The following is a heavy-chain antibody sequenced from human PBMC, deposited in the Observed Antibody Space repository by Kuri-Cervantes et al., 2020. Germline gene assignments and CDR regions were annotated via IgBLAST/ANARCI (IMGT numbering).Heavy chain of an antibody. J-gene: IGHJ3*02. CDR3: ARAWRSRIAFDI. V-gene: IGHV3-23*01. CDR1: GFTFSNYA. D-gene: IGHD5-24*01. Sequence: GSLKISCAASGFTFSNYAMSWVRQAPGKGLEWVSSMSPSDGYPYYADSVKGRFTISRDNSKNTLFLQMNSLRAEDTAVYYCARAWRSRIAFDIWGQGTMVTVSS. CDR2: MSPSDGYP.